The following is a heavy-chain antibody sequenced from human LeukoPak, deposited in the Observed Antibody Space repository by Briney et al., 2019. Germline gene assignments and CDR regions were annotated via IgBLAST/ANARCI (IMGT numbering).Heavy chain of an antibody. CDR1: GATFSSYA. CDR3: AIGEDYGVY. V-gene: IGHV1-69*05. CDR2: IIPIFGTA. Sequence: ASGKLCCSASGATFSSYAISRVRQAPGQGLGWVGGIIPIFGTAKYAQKFHGRGTITTDESTSTAYMELSSLRSEDTTVYYCAIGEDYGVYWGQGTLVTVSS. D-gene: IGHD4-17*01. J-gene: IGHJ4*02.